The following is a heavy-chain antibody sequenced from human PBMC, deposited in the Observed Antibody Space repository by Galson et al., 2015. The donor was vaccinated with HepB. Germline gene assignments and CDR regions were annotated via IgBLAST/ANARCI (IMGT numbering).Heavy chain of an antibody. CDR3: ARGGLRFSRNYYYYMDV. CDR1: GYTFTGYY. D-gene: IGHD3-3*01. V-gene: IGHV1-2*02. CDR2: INPNSGGT. Sequence: SVKVSCKASGYTFTGYYMHWVRQAPGQGLEWMGWINPNSGGTNYAQKFQGRVTMTRDTSISTAYMELSRLRSDDTAVYYCARGGLRFSRNYYYYMDVWGKGTTVTVPS. J-gene: IGHJ6*03.